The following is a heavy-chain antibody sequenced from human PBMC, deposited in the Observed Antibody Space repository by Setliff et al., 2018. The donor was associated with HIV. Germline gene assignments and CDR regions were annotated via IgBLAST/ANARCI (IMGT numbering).Heavy chain of an antibody. J-gene: IGHJ6*03. CDR1: GFIFSKYS. CDR2: IKEDGSVT. CDR3: AREGGMVRGALYYYYYYYMDV. V-gene: IGHV3-7*03. D-gene: IGHD3-10*01. Sequence: GGSLRLFCAASGFIFSKYSLSWVRQTPGKGLEFVANIKEDGSVTNYVDSVKGRFTISRDNAKNSLYLQMNSLRAEDTALYYCAREGGMVRGALYYYYYYYMDVWGKGTTVTVSS.